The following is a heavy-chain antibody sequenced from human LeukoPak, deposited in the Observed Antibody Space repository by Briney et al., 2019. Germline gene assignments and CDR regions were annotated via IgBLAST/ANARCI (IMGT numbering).Heavy chain of an antibody. CDR2: IYYSGST. Sequence: SETLSLTCTVSGGSISSYYWSWIRQPPGKGLEWIGYIYYSGSTNYNPSLKSRVTISVDTSKNQFSLKLSSVTAADTAVYYCARGVPSYYDSSGYYYRLGWFDPWGQGTLVTVSS. V-gene: IGHV4-59*08. D-gene: IGHD3-22*01. J-gene: IGHJ5*02. CDR1: GGSISSYY. CDR3: ARGVPSYYDSSGYYYRLGWFDP.